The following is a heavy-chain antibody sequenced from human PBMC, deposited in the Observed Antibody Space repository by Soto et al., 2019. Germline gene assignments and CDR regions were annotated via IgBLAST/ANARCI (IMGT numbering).Heavy chain of an antibody. CDR1: GASMSSHY. J-gene: IGHJ4*02. V-gene: IGHV4-59*11. CDR3: ARADPDASVGY. D-gene: IGHD3-16*01. Sequence: SETLSLTCTVSGASMSSHYCTWLRQSPGKGLEWIGYISYSGSTYYNPSHKSRVNISADTSRNQFSLKLSAVISADTAVYYCARADPDASVGYCGQGTLVTVSS. CDR2: ISYSGST.